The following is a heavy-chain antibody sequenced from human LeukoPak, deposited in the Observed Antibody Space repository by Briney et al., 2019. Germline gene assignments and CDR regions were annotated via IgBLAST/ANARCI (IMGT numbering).Heavy chain of an antibody. CDR3: ARDSSGWNFDY. Sequence: GGSLRLSCAASGFTFTDYYMSWIRQAPGKGLEWISYISSSGSTIYYADSVKGRFTISRDNAKNSLYLQMNSLRAEDTAVYYCARDSSGWNFDYWGQGTLVTVSS. D-gene: IGHD6-19*01. CDR2: ISSSGSTI. J-gene: IGHJ4*02. CDR1: GFTFTDYY. V-gene: IGHV3-11*04.